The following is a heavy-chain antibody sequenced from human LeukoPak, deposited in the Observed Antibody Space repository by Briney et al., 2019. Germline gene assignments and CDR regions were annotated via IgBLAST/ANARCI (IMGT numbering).Heavy chain of an antibody. CDR1: GGSISSYY. Sequence: SETLSLTCTVSGGSISSYYWGWIRQPPGKGLEWIGSIYYSGSTYYNPSLRSRVTISVDTSKNQFSLKLSSVTAADTAVYYCARQIPYSSSWANFDYWGQGTLVTVSS. D-gene: IGHD6-13*01. V-gene: IGHV4-39*01. CDR3: ARQIPYSSSWANFDY. J-gene: IGHJ4*02. CDR2: IYYSGST.